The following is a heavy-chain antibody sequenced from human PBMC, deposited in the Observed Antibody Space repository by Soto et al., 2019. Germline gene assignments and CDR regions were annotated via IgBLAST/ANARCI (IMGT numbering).Heavy chain of an antibody. CDR1: GGSFSDYY. V-gene: IGHV4-34*01. Sequence: SETLSLTCAVYGGSFSDYYWYWIRQPPWKGLEWIGEINNSGSTNYNPTLKSRVTMSVDTSKNQSSLNLSSMTAADTAVYYCARGRKRLGHDYGPVSPALYALDVWGQGTTVTVSS. D-gene: IGHD3-10*01. CDR2: INNSGST. CDR3: ARGRKRLGHDYGPVSPALYALDV. J-gene: IGHJ6*02.